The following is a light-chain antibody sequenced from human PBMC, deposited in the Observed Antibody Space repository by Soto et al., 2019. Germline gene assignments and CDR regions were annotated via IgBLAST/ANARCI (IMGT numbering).Light chain of an antibody. CDR1: SSNXGXXX. J-gene: IGLJ2*01. V-gene: IGLV1-47*01. CDR3: GGWDDSLSGPV. CDR2: RNN. Sequence: QSVLTQPPSXXXXPGXRXNXXCXXSSSNXGXXXVXWXRQFPGTAPKLLIQRNNQRPSGVPXRFSGSKSGTSASLAISGLRXEDEADYYCGGWDDSLSGPVFGGGTKLTVL.